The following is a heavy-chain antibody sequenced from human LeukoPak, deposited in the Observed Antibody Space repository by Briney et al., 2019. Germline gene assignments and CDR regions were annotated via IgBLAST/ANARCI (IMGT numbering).Heavy chain of an antibody. CDR3: ARQVVPAAYAAGY. J-gene: IGHJ4*02. CDR2: ISSSSSYI. CDR1: GFTFSSYW. V-gene: IGHV3-21*01. Sequence: PGGSLRLSCTASGFTFSSYWMNWVRQAPGKGLEWVSSISSSSSYIYYADSVKGRFTISRDNAKNSLYLQMNSLRAEDTAVYYCARQVVPAAYAAGYWGQGTLVTVSS. D-gene: IGHD2-2*01.